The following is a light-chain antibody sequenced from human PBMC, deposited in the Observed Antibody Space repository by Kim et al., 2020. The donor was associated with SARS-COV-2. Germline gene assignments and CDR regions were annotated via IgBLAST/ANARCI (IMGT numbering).Light chain of an antibody. V-gene: IGLV3-1*01. CDR1: KLGDKY. CDR2: QDA. CDR3: QTWDSSTAI. Sequence: VSPGQTAISTCSGDKLGDKYAFWYKQKPGQSPMVVIYQDAKRPSGIPERFSGSSSGNTATLTISGTQPMDEADYYCQTWDSSTAIFGGGTQLTVL. J-gene: IGLJ2*01.